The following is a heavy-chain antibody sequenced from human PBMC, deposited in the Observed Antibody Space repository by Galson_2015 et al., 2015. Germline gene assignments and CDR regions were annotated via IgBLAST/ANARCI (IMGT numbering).Heavy chain of an antibody. V-gene: IGHV4-34*01. CDR3: ARPLYSSGWPHAFDF. CDR1: GDSFGGYY. CDR2: IYHTGGT. J-gene: IGHJ3*01. Sequence: ETLSLTCAVYGDSFGGYYWTWIRQPPGKGLEWIGEIYHTGGTTHNPSLKGRVSMSVDTSKNQFSLTLSSVTAADTAVYYCARPLYSSGWPHAFDFWGQGTVVTVSS. D-gene: IGHD6-19*01.